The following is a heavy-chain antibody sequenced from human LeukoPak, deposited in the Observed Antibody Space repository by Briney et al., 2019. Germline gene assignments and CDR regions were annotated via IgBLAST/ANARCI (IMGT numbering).Heavy chain of an antibody. J-gene: IGHJ4*02. D-gene: IGHD4-17*01. Sequence: ASVKVSCETSGYTFTTYPINWVRQATGQGLEWMGWMNPNSGNTGYAQKFQGRVTMTRNTSIGTAYMELSSLRSEDTAVYYCARGRSPYGDYEGYWGQGTLVTVSS. CDR2: MNPNSGNT. CDR3: ARGRSPYGDYEGY. V-gene: IGHV1-8*02. CDR1: GYTFTTYP.